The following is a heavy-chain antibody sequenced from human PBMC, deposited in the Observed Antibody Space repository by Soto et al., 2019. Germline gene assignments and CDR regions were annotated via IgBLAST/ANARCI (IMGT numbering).Heavy chain of an antibody. CDR3: ASDQLLFSDAFDI. Sequence: PSETLSLTCAVYGGSFSGYYWSWIRQPPGKGLEWIGEINHSGSTNYNPSLKSRVTISVDTSENQFSLKLSPVTAADTAVYYCASDQLLFSDAFDIWGQGTMVTVSS. J-gene: IGHJ3*02. CDR1: GGSFSGYY. CDR2: INHSGST. D-gene: IGHD2-2*01. V-gene: IGHV4-34*01.